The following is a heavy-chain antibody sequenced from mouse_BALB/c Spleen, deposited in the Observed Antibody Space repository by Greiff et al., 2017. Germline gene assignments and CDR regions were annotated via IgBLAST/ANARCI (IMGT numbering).Heavy chain of an antibody. J-gene: IGHJ4*01. CDR1: GYTFTSYW. CDR2: IDPSDSYT. CDR3: ARKGLHYYAMDY. Sequence: QVQLQQPGAELVKPGASVKLSCKASGYTFTSYWMHWVKQRPGQGLEWIGEIDPSDSYTNYNQKFKGKATLTVDKSSTTAYMQLSSLTSEDSAVYYCARKGLHYYAMDYWGQGTSVTVSS. V-gene: IGHV1-69*02. D-gene: IGHD3-3*01.